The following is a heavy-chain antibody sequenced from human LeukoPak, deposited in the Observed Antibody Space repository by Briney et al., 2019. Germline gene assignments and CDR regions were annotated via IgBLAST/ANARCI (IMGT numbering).Heavy chain of an antibody. D-gene: IGHD6-19*01. CDR2: INWNGGST. Sequence: PGGSLRLSCAASGFTFDDYGMSWVRQAPGKGLEWVSGINWNGGSTGYADSVKGRFTISRDNAKNSLYLQMNSLRAEDTALYYCAKDPGSSGWYAQAFDIWGQGTMVTVSS. CDR1: GFTFDDYG. V-gene: IGHV3-20*04. CDR3: AKDPGSSGWYAQAFDI. J-gene: IGHJ3*02.